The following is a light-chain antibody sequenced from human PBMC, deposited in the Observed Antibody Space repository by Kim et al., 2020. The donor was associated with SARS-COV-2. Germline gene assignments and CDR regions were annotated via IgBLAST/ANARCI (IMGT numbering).Light chain of an antibody. V-gene: IGKV1-39*01. J-gene: IGKJ5*01. Sequence: ASVGDRVTIACRASQSISNYLKWDQQKPGKAPKLLIYAASTLQSGVPARFSGSGSGTDFSLTISSLQPEDFATYYCQQSYGSPRTFGQGTRLEIK. CDR3: QQSYGSPRT. CDR1: QSISNY. CDR2: AAS.